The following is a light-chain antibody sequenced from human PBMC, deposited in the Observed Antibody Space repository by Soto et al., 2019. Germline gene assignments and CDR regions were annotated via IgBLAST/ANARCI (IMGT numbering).Light chain of an antibody. V-gene: IGLV1-44*01. Sequence: QSVLTQPPSASGTPGQRVTISCSGSTSNIGSNAVDWYQQHPGTAPKVLIYSNNQRPSGVPDRIFGSRSGTSASLAITGLQSEDEADYYCATWDDSLKGWVFGAGTKVTVL. CDR1: TSNIGSNA. CDR3: ATWDDSLKGWV. CDR2: SNN. J-gene: IGLJ3*02.